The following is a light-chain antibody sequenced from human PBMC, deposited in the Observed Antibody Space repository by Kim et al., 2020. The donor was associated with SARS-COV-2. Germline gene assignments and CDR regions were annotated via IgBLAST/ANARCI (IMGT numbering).Light chain of an antibody. Sequence: VAAGERATLSCRASQSVSSNVAGYQQRPGQAPRLLMYDASNRATGIPARFSGSGSGTDFTLTINSLEPEDFAVYYCQQRFNWPITFGQGTRLEIK. J-gene: IGKJ5*01. CDR2: DAS. V-gene: IGKV3-11*01. CDR3: QQRFNWPIT. CDR1: QSVSSN.